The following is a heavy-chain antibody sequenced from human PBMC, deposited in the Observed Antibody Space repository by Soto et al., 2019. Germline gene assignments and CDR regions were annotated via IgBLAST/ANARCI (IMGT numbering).Heavy chain of an antibody. J-gene: IGHJ6*02. CDR3: ARASPVVTDV. D-gene: IGHD5-18*01. CDR2: IYYSGST. CDR1: RGSISSGAYY. Sequence: QVQLQESGPGLVKPSQTLSLTCTVSRGSISSGAYYWSWISQPPGKGLEWIGYIYYSGSTYYNPSLKSRVTRSVDTSKNQCSLKQSSVSAADTAVYYCARASPVVTDVWGQGTTVTVSS. V-gene: IGHV4-30-4*01.